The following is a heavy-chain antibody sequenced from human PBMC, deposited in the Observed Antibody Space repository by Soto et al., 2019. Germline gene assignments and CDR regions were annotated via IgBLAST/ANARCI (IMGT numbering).Heavy chain of an antibody. D-gene: IGHD4-17*01. V-gene: IGHV4-30-4*01. Sequence: PSETLSLTCTVSGGSISSGDYYWSWIRQPPGKGLEWIGYIYYSGSTYYNPSLKSRVTISVDTSKNQFSLKLSSVTAADTAVYYCDIYGGNSVYFDYWSQGTLVTVSS. J-gene: IGHJ4*02. CDR1: GGSISSGDYY. CDR3: DIYGGNSVYFDY. CDR2: IYYSGST.